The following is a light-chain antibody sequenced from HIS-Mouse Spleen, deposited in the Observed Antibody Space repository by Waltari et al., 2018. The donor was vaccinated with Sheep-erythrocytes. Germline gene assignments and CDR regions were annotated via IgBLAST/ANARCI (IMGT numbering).Light chain of an antibody. CDR3: SSDAGSNNCV. CDR2: EVS. V-gene: IGLV2-8*01. Sequence: QSALTQPPSASGSPGQSVTTYVSWYHQHPVNAPKLMIYEVSKRRSGVPARFSGSKSGSPASLTVSALPAEDEADSDCSSDAGSNNCVFGGGTRLTVL. J-gene: IGLJ3*02.